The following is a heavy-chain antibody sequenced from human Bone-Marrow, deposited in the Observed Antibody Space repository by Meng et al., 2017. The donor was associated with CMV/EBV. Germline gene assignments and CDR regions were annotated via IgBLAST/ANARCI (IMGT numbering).Heavy chain of an antibody. Sequence: SETLSLTCTVSGGSISSYYWSWIRQPPGKGLEWIGYIYYSGSTNYNPSLKSRVTISVDTSKNQFSLKLSSVTAADTAVYYCGRDASRGIDVWGQGTTVTFSS. D-gene: IGHD6-6*01. CDR3: GRDASRGIDV. CDR1: GGSISSYY. CDR2: IYYSGST. J-gene: IGHJ6*02. V-gene: IGHV4-59*01.